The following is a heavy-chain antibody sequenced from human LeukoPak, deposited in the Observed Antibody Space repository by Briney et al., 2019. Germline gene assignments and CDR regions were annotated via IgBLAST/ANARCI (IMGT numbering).Heavy chain of an antibody. V-gene: IGHV4-4*09. Sequence: SETLSLTCSVSGGSFDSKYWSWIRQPPGKGLEWIGYIYTSGSTNFNPSLRSRVAISIDTSNNQFSLKANSVTAADTAVYYCANYIRIVHYYMDVWGKGTTVIDSS. CDR2: IYTSGST. CDR1: GGSFDSKY. D-gene: IGHD4-11*01. CDR3: ANYIRIVHYYMDV. J-gene: IGHJ6*03.